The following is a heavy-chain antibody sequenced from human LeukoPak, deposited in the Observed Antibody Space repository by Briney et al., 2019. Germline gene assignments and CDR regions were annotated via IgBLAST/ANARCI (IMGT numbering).Heavy chain of an antibody. J-gene: IGHJ4*02. CDR2: ISWNGGST. D-gene: IGHD3-10*01. V-gene: IGHV3-20*04. CDR3: AREETRITMLRGVTYFEY. CDR1: GFTFDDYG. Sequence: PWGSLRLSCAASGFTFDDYGMSWVCQAPGKGLEWVSFISWNGGSTGYADSVKGRFTISRDNAKNSLYLQMSSLRAEDTALYYCAREETRITMLRGVTYFEYWGQGTLVTVSS.